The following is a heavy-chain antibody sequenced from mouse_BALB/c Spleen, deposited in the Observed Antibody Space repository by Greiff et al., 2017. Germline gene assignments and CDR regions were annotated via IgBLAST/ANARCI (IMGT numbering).Heavy chain of an antibody. V-gene: IGHV5-17*02. Sequence: EVHLVESGGGLVQPGGSRKLSCAASGFTFSSFGMHWVRQAPEKGLEWVAYISSGSSTIYYADTVKGRFTISRDNPKNTLFLQMTSLRSEDTAMYYCARSNHYYAMDYWGQGTSVTVSS. CDR1: GFTFSSFG. J-gene: IGHJ4*01. CDR2: ISSGSSTI. CDR3: ARSNHYYAMDY.